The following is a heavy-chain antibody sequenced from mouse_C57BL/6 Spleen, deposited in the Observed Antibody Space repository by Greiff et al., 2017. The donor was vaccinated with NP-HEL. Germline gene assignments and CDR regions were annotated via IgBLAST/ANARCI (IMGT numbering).Heavy chain of an antibody. CDR2: ISNGGGST. CDR3: ASPYGYDEDWFAY. Sequence: EVKLQESGGGLVQPGGSLKLSCAASGFTFSDYYMYWVRQTPEKRLEWVAYISNGGGSTYYPDTVKGRFTISRDNAKNTLYLQMSRLKSEDTAMYYCASPYGYDEDWFAYWGQGTLVTVSA. V-gene: IGHV5-12*01. J-gene: IGHJ3*01. CDR1: GFTFSDYY. D-gene: IGHD2-2*01.